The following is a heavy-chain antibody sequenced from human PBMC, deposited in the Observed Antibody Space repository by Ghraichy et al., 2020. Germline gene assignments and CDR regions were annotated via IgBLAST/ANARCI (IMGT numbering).Heavy chain of an antibody. CDR1: GYSFTSYW. Sequence: GESLNISCKGSGYSFTSYWIGWVRQMPGKGLEWMGIIYPGDSDTRYRPSFQGQVTISADKSISTAYLQWSSLKASDTAMYYCARHPAAAGTLGGFDYWGQGTLVTVSS. CDR3: ARHPAAAGTLGGFDY. D-gene: IGHD6-13*01. J-gene: IGHJ4*02. V-gene: IGHV5-51*01. CDR2: IYPGDSDT.